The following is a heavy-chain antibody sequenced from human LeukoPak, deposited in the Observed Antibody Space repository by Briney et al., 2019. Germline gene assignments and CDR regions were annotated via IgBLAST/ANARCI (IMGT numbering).Heavy chain of an antibody. CDR3: AREPRHCGADCYSLVDY. D-gene: IGHD2-21*02. CDR1: GFTFSSYW. CDR2: ITSDGRET. Sequence: PGGSLRLSCAVSGFTFSSYWMHWVRHVRGKGLVWVSCITSDGRETIYADSVKGRFTISRDNTKNTQYLQMNNLRAEDTALYYCAREPRHCGADCYSLVDYWGQGTLVTVSS. J-gene: IGHJ4*02. V-gene: IGHV3-74*01.